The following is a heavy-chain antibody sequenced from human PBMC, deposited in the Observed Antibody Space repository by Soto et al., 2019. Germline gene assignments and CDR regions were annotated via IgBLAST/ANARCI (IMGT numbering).Heavy chain of an antibody. J-gene: IGHJ4*02. CDR3: ARDPFPDYFDY. CDR1: GFTFSSYS. Sequence: GGSLRLSCAASGFTFSSYSMNWVRQAPGKGLEWVSYISSSSSTIYYADSVKGRFTISRDNAKNSLYLQMNSLRAEDTAVYYCARDPFPDYFDYWGQGTLVTVSS. V-gene: IGHV3-48*01. CDR2: ISSSSSTI.